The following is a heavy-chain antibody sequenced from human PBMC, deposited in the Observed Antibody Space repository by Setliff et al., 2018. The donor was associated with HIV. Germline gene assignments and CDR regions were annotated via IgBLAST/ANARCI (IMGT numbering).Heavy chain of an antibody. J-gene: IGHJ4*02. CDR1: GGSFSGSF. D-gene: IGHD6-19*01. CDR2: INHSGET. V-gene: IGHV4-34*01. CDR3: VRRAGRHRLLRSGVAGTLDS. Sequence: TSETLSLTCAVYGGSFSGSFWSWIRQPPGKGLKWIGEINHSGETNYSPPLKSRVSMSVDTSKNQFSLKLSAVTSADTAVYYCVRRAGRHRLLRSGVAGTLDSWGQGTLVTVSS.